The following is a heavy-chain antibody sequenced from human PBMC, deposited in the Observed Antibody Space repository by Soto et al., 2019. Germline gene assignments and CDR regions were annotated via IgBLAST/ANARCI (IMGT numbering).Heavy chain of an antibody. CDR2: IKSKTDGGTT. CDR3: TTDAHDFWRGYTVDV. D-gene: IGHD3-3*01. J-gene: IGHJ6*02. V-gene: IGHV3-15*07. CDR1: GFTFSSYS. Sequence: PGGSLRLSCAASGFTFSSYSMNWVRQAPGKGLEWVGRIKSKTDGGTTDYAAPVKGRFTISRDDSKNTLYLQMNSLKTEDTAVYYCTTDAHDFWRGYTVDVWGQGTTVTVSS.